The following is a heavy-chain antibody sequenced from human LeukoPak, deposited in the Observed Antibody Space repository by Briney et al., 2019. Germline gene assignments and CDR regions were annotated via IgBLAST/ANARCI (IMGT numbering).Heavy chain of an antibody. CDR2: INPNSGGT. D-gene: IGHD1-1*01. V-gene: IGHV1-2*02. J-gene: IGHJ4*02. CDR1: GYTFTGYY. CDR3: ARDRGRTGKTFFDY. Sequence: ASVKVSCKASGYTFTGYYMHWVRQAPGQGLEWMGWINPNSGGTNYAQKFQGRVTMTRDTSISTAYMELSRLRSDDTAVYYCARDRGRTGKTFFDYWGQGTLVTVSS.